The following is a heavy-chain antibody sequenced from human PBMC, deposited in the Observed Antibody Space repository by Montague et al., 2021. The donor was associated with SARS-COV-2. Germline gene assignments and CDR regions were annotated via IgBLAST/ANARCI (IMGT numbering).Heavy chain of an antibody. Sequence: SETLSLTCTVSGGSISSYYWSWIRQPPGKGLEWIGYIYYSGSTNYNPSLKSRVTISVDTSKNQFSLKLSSVTAADTAVYYCARGREYSSSAGFDYWGKGTLVTVS. J-gene: IGHJ4*02. CDR3: ARGREYSSSAGFDY. CDR2: IYYSGST. D-gene: IGHD6-6*01. CDR1: GGSISSYY. V-gene: IGHV4-59*01.